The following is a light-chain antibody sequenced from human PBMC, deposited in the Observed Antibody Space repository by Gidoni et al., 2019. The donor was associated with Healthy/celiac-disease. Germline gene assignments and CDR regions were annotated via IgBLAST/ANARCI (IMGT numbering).Light chain of an antibody. V-gene: IGKV3-15*01. CDR2: GAS. J-gene: IGKJ2*01. Sequence: IVMPQSPATRSVSPGESATLSCRASQSVSSNLAWDQQKPGQAPRRLISGASTRATGIPARFSGSGSGTEFTLTISSLQSEDFAVYYCQQYNNWPYTFGQGTKLEIK. CDR1: QSVSSN. CDR3: QQYNNWPYT.